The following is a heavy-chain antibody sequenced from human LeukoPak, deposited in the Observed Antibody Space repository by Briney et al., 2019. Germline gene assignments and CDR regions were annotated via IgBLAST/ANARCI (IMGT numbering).Heavy chain of an antibody. CDR2: IYYSGST. CDR3: ARVVRFNYYYYMDV. D-gene: IGHD3-3*01. CDR1: GGSISSHY. Sequence: SETLSLTCTVSGGSISSHYWSWIRQPPGKGLEWIGYIYYSGSTNYNPSLKSRVTISADTSKNQFSLKLSPVTAADTAVYYCARVVRFNYYYYMDVWAKGPRSPSP. V-gene: IGHV4-59*11. J-gene: IGHJ6*03.